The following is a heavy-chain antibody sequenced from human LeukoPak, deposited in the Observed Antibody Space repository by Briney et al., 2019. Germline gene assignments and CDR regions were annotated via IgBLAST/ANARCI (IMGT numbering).Heavy chain of an antibody. Sequence: SETLSLTCTVSGGSISSYYWSWIGQPAGKGLEWIGRIYTSGSTNYNPSLKSRVTMSVDTSKNQFSLKLSSVTAADTAVYYCARDGGYSSSWYPNWFDPWGQGTLVTVSS. J-gene: IGHJ5*02. CDR3: ARDGGYSSSWYPNWFDP. V-gene: IGHV4-4*07. CDR1: GGSISSYY. D-gene: IGHD6-13*01. CDR2: IYTSGST.